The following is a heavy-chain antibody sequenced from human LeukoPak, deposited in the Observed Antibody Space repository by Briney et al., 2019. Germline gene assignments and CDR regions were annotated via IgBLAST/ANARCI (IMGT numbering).Heavy chain of an antibody. J-gene: IGHJ4*02. CDR1: GGSFSGYY. D-gene: IGHD3-16*02. CDR3: ARLTIVMITFGGVIPSYCFDY. Sequence: SETLSLTCAVYGGSFSGYYWNWIRQPPGKGLEWIGEINHSGSTNYNPSLKSRVTISVDTSKNQFSLKLSSVTAADTAVYYCARLTIVMITFGGVIPSYCFDYWGQGTLVTVSS. CDR2: INHSGST. V-gene: IGHV4-34*01.